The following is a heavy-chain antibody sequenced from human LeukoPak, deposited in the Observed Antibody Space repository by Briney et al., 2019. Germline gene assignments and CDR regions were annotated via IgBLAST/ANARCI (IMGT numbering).Heavy chain of an antibody. Sequence: SETLSLTCTVSGGSISSSSYYWGWIRQPPGKGLEWIGSIYYSGSTYYNPSLKSRVTISVDTSKNQFSLKLSSVTAADTAVYYCARKTTVTTGFDPWGQGTLVTVSS. D-gene: IGHD4-17*01. V-gene: IGHV4-39*01. CDR1: GGSISSSSYY. J-gene: IGHJ5*02. CDR3: ARKTTVTTGFDP. CDR2: IYYSGST.